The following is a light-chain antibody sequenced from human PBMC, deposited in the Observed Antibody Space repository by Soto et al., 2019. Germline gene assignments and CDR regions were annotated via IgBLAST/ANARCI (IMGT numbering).Light chain of an antibody. CDR3: QQYNSFPA. CDR1: QSIGSW. Sequence: DIQMTQSPSTLSASVGDRVTITCRASQSIGSWLAWYQQKPGKAPKLLIYKASSLESGVPSRFSGSGSGTEFTLTISCRQPDDFATYYCQQYNSFPAFGQGTKVEIK. CDR2: KAS. V-gene: IGKV1-5*03. J-gene: IGKJ1*01.